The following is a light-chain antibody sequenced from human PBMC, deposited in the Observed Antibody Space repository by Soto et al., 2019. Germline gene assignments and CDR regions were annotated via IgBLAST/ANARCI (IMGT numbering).Light chain of an antibody. Sequence: ETVMTQSPATLSVSPGERATLSCRASQSVSSNLAWYQQKPGQAPRLLIYGASTMATGIPARFSGSGSGTEFTLTISSLQSEDFAVYYCQQYNNWPPVTFGQGTRLEIK. CDR3: QQYNNWPPVT. V-gene: IGKV3-15*01. CDR2: GAS. CDR1: QSVSSN. J-gene: IGKJ5*01.